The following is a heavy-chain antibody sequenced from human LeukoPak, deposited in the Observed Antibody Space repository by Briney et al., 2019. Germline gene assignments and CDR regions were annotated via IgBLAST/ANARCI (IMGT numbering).Heavy chain of an antibody. J-gene: IGHJ4*02. Sequence: PGGSLRLSCAASGFTFSSYAMHWVRQTPGKGLEWVAFTRSDGSNKSYADSVKGRFTISRDNAKNSLYLQMNSLGAEDTAVYSCARRTNYLAFDYWGQGTLVTVSS. V-gene: IGHV3-30*02. CDR3: ARRTNYLAFDY. D-gene: IGHD4/OR15-4a*01. CDR1: GFTFSSYA. CDR2: TRSDGSNK.